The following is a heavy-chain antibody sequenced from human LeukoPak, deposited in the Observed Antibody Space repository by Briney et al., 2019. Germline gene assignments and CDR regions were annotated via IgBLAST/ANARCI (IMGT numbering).Heavy chain of an antibody. CDR3: ARRRWAVTTLRDDAFDI. D-gene: IGHD4-17*01. CDR1: GGSISSTSYF. V-gene: IGHV4-39*01. J-gene: IGHJ3*02. Sequence: SETLSLTCTVSGGSISSTSYFWGWIRQPPGKGLEWIANIYYSGSTYYNPSLKSRVTMSVDTSKNQFSLRLSSVTAADTAVYYCARRRWAVTTLRDDAFDIWGQGTMVTVSS. CDR2: IYYSGST.